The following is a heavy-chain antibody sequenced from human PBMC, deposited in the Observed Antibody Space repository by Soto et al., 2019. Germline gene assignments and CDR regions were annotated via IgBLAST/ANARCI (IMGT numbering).Heavy chain of an antibody. Sequence: SETLSLTCTVTGDSISSGGFSWSWIRQPPGKGLEWIGYILHTGGTQYNPSLKSRVSMSVDKSKNQFSLHLTSVTAADTAVYYCARLQFGEGFDYWGQGALVTVSS. J-gene: IGHJ4*02. CDR2: ILHTGGT. CDR1: GDSISSGGFS. D-gene: IGHD3-10*01. V-gene: IGHV4-30-2*01. CDR3: ARLQFGEGFDY.